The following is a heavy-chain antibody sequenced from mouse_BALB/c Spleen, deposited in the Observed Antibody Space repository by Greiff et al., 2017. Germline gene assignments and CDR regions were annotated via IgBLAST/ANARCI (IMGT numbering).Heavy chain of an antibody. CDR2: IYPGSGNT. CDR1: GYTFTDYY. Sequence: VQGVESGPELVKPGASVKISCKASGYTFTDYYINWVKQKPGQGLEWIGWIYPGSGNTKYNEKFKGKATLTVDTSSSTAYMQLSSLTSEDTAVYFCARGTTVVACDYWGQGTTLTVSS. D-gene: IGHD1-1*01. J-gene: IGHJ2*01. V-gene: IGHV1-84*02. CDR3: ARGTTVVACDY.